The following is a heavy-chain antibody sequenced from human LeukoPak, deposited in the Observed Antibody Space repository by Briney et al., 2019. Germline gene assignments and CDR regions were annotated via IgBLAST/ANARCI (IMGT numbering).Heavy chain of an antibody. CDR3: ASRCRRTSCYKGFDP. V-gene: IGHV4-61*09. CDR2: IYTGGST. D-gene: IGHD2-2*02. CDR1: GGSISSASYY. J-gene: IGHJ5*02. Sequence: SETLSLTCTVSGGSISSASYYWSCIRQPAGTGLEWIGHIYTGGSTNYNPSLKSRVTISVDTSKNQFSLKLSAVTAADTSVYYCASRCRRTSCYKGFDPWGQGTLVTVSS.